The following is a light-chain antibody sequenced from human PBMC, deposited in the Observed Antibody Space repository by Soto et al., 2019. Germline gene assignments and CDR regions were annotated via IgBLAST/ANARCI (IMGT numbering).Light chain of an antibody. CDR1: SSSIGAGYE. J-gene: IGLJ1*01. CDR3: QSYDKRLTAYV. V-gene: IGLV1-40*01. Sequence: QSVLTRPPSVSWAPGQRVTISCSGTSSSIGAGYEVHWYHQLPGTAPKLVVSGNGNRPSGVPDRLSASKSGTSASLAITGLQAEDEGHYYCQSYDKRLTAYVFGTGTKVTVL. CDR2: GNG.